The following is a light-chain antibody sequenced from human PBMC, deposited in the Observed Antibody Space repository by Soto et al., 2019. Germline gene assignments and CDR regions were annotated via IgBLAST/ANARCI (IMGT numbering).Light chain of an antibody. CDR2: AAS. CDR1: QAISTY. V-gene: IGKV1-9*01. J-gene: IGKJ3*01. CDR3: QQLDRYPIFT. Sequence: DTQLTQSPSFLSASVGDRVTITCRASQAISTYLAWYQQKPGKAPKLLIYAASTLQSGVPSRFSGSGSGTDFTLTISSLQPEDFATYYCQQLDRYPIFTFGPGTKVDIK.